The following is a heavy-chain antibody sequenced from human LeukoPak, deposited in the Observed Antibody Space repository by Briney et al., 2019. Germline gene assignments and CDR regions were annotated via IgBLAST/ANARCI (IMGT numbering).Heavy chain of an antibody. CDR3: AKAVGYDGYIYYGMDV. Sequence: SETLSLTCSVSGGSVRSGSYYWSWIRQPPGKGLEWIGYISYSGSTNYSPSLKSRVTISLDTSKNQFSLKLTSVAAADTAVYYCAKAVGYDGYIYYGMDVWGQGTTVTVSS. CDR1: GGSVRSGSYY. J-gene: IGHJ6*02. D-gene: IGHD5-24*01. CDR2: ISYSGST. V-gene: IGHV4-61*01.